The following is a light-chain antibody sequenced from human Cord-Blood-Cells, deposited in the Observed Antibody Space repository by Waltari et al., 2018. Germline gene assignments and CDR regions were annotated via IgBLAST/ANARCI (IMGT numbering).Light chain of an antibody. CDR2: GAS. Sequence: EIVMTQSPATLSVSPGERAPLSCRASQSVSSNLAWYQQKPGQAPRLLIYGASTRATGIPARFSGSGYGTEFTLTISSLQSEDFAVYYCQQYNNWPLTFGGGTKVEIK. V-gene: IGKV3-15*01. CDR1: QSVSSN. J-gene: IGKJ4*01. CDR3: QQYNNWPLT.